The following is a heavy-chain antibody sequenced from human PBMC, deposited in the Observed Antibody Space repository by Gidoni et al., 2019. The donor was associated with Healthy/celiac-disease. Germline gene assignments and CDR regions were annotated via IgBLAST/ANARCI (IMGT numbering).Heavy chain of an antibody. Sequence: QVQLVQSGAEVTKPGASVTVSCKASGYTSPRSDINWVRQATGQGLEWMGWMNPNSGNTGYAKKFQGRVTMTRNTSISTAYMELSSLRSEDTAVYYCARQTWGYYYDSSEDPNDYWGQGTLVTVSS. CDR2: MNPNSGNT. CDR1: GYTSPRSD. CDR3: ARQTWGYYYDSSEDPNDY. D-gene: IGHD3-22*01. V-gene: IGHV1-8*01. J-gene: IGHJ4*02.